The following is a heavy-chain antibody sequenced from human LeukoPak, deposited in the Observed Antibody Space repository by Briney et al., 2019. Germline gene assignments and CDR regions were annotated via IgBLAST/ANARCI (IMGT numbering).Heavy chain of an antibody. D-gene: IGHD1-20*01. CDR2: IKEDGSEK. CDR1: GLTFRNYW. V-gene: IGHV3-7*05. Sequence: SGGSLRLSCAASGLTFRNYWMSWVRQAPGKGLEWVANIKEDGSEKYYVDSVKGRFTISRDNAKNSLYLQMNSLRAEDTGVYYCARLNWKPPYYYYGMDVWGQGTTVTVSS. CDR3: ARLNWKPPYYYYGMDV. J-gene: IGHJ6*02.